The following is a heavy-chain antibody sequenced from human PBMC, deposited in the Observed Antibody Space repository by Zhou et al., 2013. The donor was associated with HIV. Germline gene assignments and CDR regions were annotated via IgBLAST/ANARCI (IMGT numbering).Heavy chain of an antibody. Sequence: QVQLQESGPGLVKPSQTLSLSCTVSGGSISSGSYYWIWIRQPAGKGLEWIGHIYTSGSTNYNPSLKSRVTVSVDTSKNQFFLKLNSVTAADTAVYYCASTPPVTIYDPLRRPLHMWGQGTMVTVSS. CDR1: GGSISSGSYY. V-gene: IGHV4-61*09. CDR3: ASTPPVTIYDPLRRPLHM. D-gene: IGHD4-17*01. CDR2: IYTSGST. J-gene: IGHJ3*02.